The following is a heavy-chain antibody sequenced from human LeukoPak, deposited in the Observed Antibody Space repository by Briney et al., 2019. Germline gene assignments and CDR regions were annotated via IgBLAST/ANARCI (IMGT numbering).Heavy chain of an antibody. V-gene: IGHV3-48*03. CDR1: GFTFSSYE. D-gene: IGHD6-13*01. CDR3: ARDRGRIAAAGTEYYYYYGMDV. Sequence: GGSLRLSCAASGFTFSSYEMNRVRQAPGKGLEWVSYISSSGSTIYYADSVKGRFTISRDNAKNSLYLQMNSLRAEDTAVYYCARDRGRIAAAGTEYYYYYGMDVWGKGTTVTVSS. CDR2: ISSSGSTI. J-gene: IGHJ6*04.